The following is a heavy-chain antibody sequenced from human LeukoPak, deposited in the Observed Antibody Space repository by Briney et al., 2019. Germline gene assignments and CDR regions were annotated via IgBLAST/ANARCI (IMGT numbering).Heavy chain of an antibody. CDR2: IDIDGGT. D-gene: IGHD1-1*01. CDR1: GLAFSYAN. J-gene: IGHJ4*02. Sequence: GLCLPLSCAASGLAFSYANINWVGHAPGKGLVWVSRIDIDGGTGYADSVKGRFTISRDNAKNTVELQMNDLRAEDTALYYCARDMNYNLDFWGQGTLVTVSS. V-gene: IGHV3-74*01. CDR3: ARDMNYNLDF.